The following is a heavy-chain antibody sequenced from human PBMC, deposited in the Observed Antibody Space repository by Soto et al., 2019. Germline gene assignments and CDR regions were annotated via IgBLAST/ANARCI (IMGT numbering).Heavy chain of an antibody. Sequence: QITLKESGPTLVKPTQTLTLTCSFSGFSLNTGGVGVGWICQDLGKALEWLAVIYWDDDKSLSPSLRDRLTIARDTSEDQVVLTVTNMHPVDTATYYCARRRGGFGGGWTTPYFDYWGQGTLVTVSS. D-gene: IGHD6-19*01. CDR2: IYWDDDK. J-gene: IGHJ4*02. CDR3: ARRRGGFGGGWTTPYFDY. CDR1: GFSLNTGGVG. V-gene: IGHV2-5*02.